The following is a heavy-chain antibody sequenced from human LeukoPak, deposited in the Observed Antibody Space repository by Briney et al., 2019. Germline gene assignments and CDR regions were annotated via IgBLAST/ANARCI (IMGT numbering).Heavy chain of an antibody. CDR2: IIPIFGTA. CDR3: ARAVYCSSTSCYPRLADWFDP. CDR1: GGTFSSYA. D-gene: IGHD2-2*01. J-gene: IGHJ5*02. V-gene: IGHV1-69*05. Sequence: ASVNVSCKASGGTFSSYAISWVRRAPGQGLEWMGGIIPIFGTANYAQKLQGRVTMTTDTSTSTAYMELRSLRSDDTAVYYCARAVYCSSTSCYPRLADWFDPWGQGTLVTVSS.